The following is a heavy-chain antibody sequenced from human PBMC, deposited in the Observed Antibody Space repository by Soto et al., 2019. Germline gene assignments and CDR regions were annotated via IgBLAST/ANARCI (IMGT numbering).Heavy chain of an antibody. Sequence: QVQLVESGGGLVKPGGSLRLSCAASGFTFSDYYMSWIRQAPGKGLEWVSYISSSSSYTNYADSVKGRFTISRDNAKNSRYLQRNSLRAEDTAVYYCARVIAAAGTYGMDVWGQGTTVTVSS. D-gene: IGHD6-13*01. CDR1: GFTFSDYY. CDR3: ARVIAAAGTYGMDV. CDR2: ISSSSSYT. J-gene: IGHJ6*02. V-gene: IGHV3-11*05.